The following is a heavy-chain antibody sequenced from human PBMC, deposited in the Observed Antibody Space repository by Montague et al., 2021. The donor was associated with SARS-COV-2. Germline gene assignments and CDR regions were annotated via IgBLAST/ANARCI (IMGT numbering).Heavy chain of an antibody. CDR2: SCHRGRT. Sequence: SETLSLTCTGDVYSSGAGLWRGWIRQPPGKESQRIRISCHRGRTYFNPSLKSRVTISVDTSKNQFSLNLSSVTAADTAVYYCAKVAGSHDTFDIWGRGTMVTVSS. CDR3: AKVAGSHDTFDI. D-gene: IGHD6-19*01. CDR1: VYSSGAGLW. J-gene: IGHJ3*02. V-gene: IGHV4-38-2*02.